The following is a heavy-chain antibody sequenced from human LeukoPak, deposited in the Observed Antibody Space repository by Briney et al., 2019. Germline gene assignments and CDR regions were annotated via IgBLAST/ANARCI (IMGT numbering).Heavy chain of an antibody. D-gene: IGHD6-13*01. Sequence: PGGSLRLSCAASGFTFSDYAMHWARQAPGKGLEWVAVVSKDGSTRVYTDSVKGRFTISRDNSKNTLYLQMNSLRVEDTAVYNCARDGAAAGTLDFWGRGTLVTVSS. CDR1: GFTFSDYA. CDR2: VSKDGSTR. V-gene: IGHV3-30*04. CDR3: ARDGAAAGTLDF. J-gene: IGHJ4*02.